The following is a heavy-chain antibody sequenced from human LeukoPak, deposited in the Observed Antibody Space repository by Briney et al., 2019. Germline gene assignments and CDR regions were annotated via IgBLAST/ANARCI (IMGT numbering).Heavy chain of an antibody. D-gene: IGHD2-15*01. V-gene: IGHV4-59*08. Sequence: SETLSLTCTVSGGSISSYYWSWIRQPPGKGLEWIGYIYYSGSTNYNPSLKSRVTISVDTSKNQFSLKLSSVTAADTAVYYCARGRLDCSGGSCYFWFDPWGQGTLVTVSS. CDR2: IYYSGST. CDR3: ARGRLDCSGGSCYFWFDP. CDR1: GGSISSYY. J-gene: IGHJ5*02.